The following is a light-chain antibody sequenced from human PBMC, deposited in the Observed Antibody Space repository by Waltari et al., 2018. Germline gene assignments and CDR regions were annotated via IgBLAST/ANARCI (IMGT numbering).Light chain of an antibody. CDR2: AAS. Sequence: DIQLTQSPSFLSASVRDRVTITCRASQGISTYLAWYQQKPGKAPKILIYAASPLQRDIPSRFIGSGSGTEFTLTISSLQPEDFATYYCLHLNNFPLSFGGGTKVELK. CDR1: QGISTY. V-gene: IGKV1-9*01. CDR3: LHLNNFPLS. J-gene: IGKJ4*01.